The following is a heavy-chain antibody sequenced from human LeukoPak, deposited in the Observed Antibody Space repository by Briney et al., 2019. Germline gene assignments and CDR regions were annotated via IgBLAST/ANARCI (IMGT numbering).Heavy chain of an antibody. J-gene: IGHJ4*02. CDR2: ISGSGDST. CDR3: ARVYYDSSGYPEQYDY. D-gene: IGHD3-22*01. CDR1: GFTFSSYA. V-gene: IGHV3-23*01. Sequence: GGSLRLSCAASGFTFSSYAMSWVRQAPGKGLEWVSAISGSGDSTYYADSVKGRFTISRDNAKNSLYLQMNSLRAEDTAVYYCARVYYDSSGYPEQYDYWGQGTLVTVSS.